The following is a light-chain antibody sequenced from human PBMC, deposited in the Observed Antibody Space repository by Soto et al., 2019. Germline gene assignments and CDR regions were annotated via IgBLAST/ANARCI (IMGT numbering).Light chain of an antibody. V-gene: IGKV3-15*01. CDR2: GAS. CDR3: HQDNNWRPYT. Sequence: EIVMTQSPATLSVFPGERATLSCRASQSISTTLAWYQQKPVQAPRLLIYGASARATGIPARFSGSRSGTEFTLTISSLQSEAVAVYYCHQDNNWRPYTVSHGTKLEIK. J-gene: IGKJ2*01. CDR1: QSISTT.